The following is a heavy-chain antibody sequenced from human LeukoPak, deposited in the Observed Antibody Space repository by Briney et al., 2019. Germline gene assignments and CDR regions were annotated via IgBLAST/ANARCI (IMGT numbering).Heavy chain of an antibody. CDR1: GGSFSGYY. V-gene: IGHV4-34*01. Sequence: SETLSLTCAVYGGSFSGYYWSWIRQPPGKGLEWIGEINHSGSTDYNPSLKSRVTISVDTSKNQFSLKLSSVTAADTAVYYCARVLKIYYDSSGYRGLAFDIWGQGTMVTVS. D-gene: IGHD3-22*01. CDR3: ARVLKIYYDSSGYRGLAFDI. J-gene: IGHJ3*02. CDR2: INHSGST.